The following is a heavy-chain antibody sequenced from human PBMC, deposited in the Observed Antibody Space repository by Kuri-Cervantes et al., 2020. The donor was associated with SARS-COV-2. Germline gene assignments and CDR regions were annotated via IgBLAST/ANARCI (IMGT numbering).Heavy chain of an antibody. V-gene: IGHV4-59*04. CDR3: ARHANSSSWYGYYYYYGMDV. D-gene: IGHD6-13*01. J-gene: IGHJ6*02. CDR1: GGSISSYY. Sequence: SCTVSGGSISSYYWSWLRQPPGKGLEWIGYIYYSGSTYYNPSLKSRVTISVDTSKNQFSLKLSSVTAADTAVYYCARHANSSSWYGYYYYYGMDVWAQGTTVTVSS. CDR2: IYYSGST.